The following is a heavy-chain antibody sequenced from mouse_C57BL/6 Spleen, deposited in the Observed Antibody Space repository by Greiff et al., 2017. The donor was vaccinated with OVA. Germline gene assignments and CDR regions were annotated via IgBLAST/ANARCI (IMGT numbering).Heavy chain of an antibody. V-gene: IGHV3-6*01. J-gene: IGHJ3*01. D-gene: IGHD2-4*01. Sequence: EVKVEESGPGLVKPSQSLSLTCSVTGYSITSGYYWNWIRQFPGNKLEWMGYISYDGSNNYNPSLKNRISITRDTSKNQFFLKLNSVTTEDTATYYCARGSYDYDAWFAYWGQGTLVTVSA. CDR1: GYSITSGYY. CDR2: ISYDGSN. CDR3: ARGSYDYDAWFAY.